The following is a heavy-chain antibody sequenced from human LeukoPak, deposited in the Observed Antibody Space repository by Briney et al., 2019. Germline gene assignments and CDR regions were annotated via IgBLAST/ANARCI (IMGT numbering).Heavy chain of an antibody. Sequence: GASVKVSCKVSGYTLTELSMHWVRQAPGKGLEWMGGFDPEDDETISAQKFQGRVTMTEDTSTDTAYMELSSLRSEDTAVYYCATEAGMRSLRYYFHYWGQGTLVTVSS. CDR2: FDPEDDET. V-gene: IGHV1-24*01. CDR3: ATEAGMRSLRYYFHY. CDR1: GYTLTELS. J-gene: IGHJ4*02. D-gene: IGHD6-19*01.